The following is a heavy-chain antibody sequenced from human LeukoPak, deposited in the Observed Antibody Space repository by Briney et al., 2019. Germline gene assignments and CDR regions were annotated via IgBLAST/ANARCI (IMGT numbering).Heavy chain of an antibody. CDR1: GFPFSSYE. CDR3: ARGGYYDSSGYYYPKYYFDY. Sequence: PGGSLRLSCAASGFPFSSYEMNWVRQAPGKGLEWVSYISSSGSTIYYADSVKGRFTISRDNAKNSLYLQMNSLRAEDTAVYYCARGGYYDSSGYYYPKYYFDYWGQGTLVTVSS. D-gene: IGHD3-22*01. V-gene: IGHV3-48*03. CDR2: ISSSGSTI. J-gene: IGHJ4*02.